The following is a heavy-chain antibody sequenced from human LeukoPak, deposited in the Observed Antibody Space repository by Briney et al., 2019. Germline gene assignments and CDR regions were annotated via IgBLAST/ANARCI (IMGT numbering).Heavy chain of an antibody. CDR1: GGSIRSSSYY. CDR3: ARHRPKYYFDY. CDR2: IYYSGST. J-gene: IGHJ4*02. V-gene: IGHV4-39*01. Sequence: PSETLSLTCTVSGGSIRSSSYYWGWIRQPPGKGLEWIGSIYYSGSTYYNPPLKSRVTISVDTSKNQFSLKLSSVTAADTAVYYCARHRPKYYFDYWGQGTLVTVSS.